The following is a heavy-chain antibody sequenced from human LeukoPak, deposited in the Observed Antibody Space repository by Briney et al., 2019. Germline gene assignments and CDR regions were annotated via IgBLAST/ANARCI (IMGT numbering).Heavy chain of an antibody. Sequence: PGGSLRLSCAASGFTFDDYAMHWVRQAPGKGLEWVSGISWNSGSIGYADSVKGRFTISRDNSKNTLYLQMNSLRAEDTAVYYCAAMVRGDPPFDYWGQGTLVTVSS. D-gene: IGHD3-10*01. J-gene: IGHJ4*02. V-gene: IGHV3-9*01. CDR1: GFTFDDYA. CDR3: AAMVRGDPPFDY. CDR2: ISWNSGSI.